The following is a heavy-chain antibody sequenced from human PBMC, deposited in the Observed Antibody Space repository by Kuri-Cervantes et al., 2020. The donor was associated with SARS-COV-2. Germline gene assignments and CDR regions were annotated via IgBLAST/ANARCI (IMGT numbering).Heavy chain of an antibody. V-gene: IGHV3-11*06. D-gene: IGHD3-10*01. J-gene: IGHJ6*02. CDR2: ISSSSSYT. Sequence: GESLKISCAASGFTFSDYYMSWIRQAPGKGLEWVSYISSSSSYTNYADSVKGRFTISRDNAKNSLYLQMNSLRAEDTAVYYCARTNRGRYYCYYGMDVWGQGTTVTVSS. CDR1: GFTFSDYY. CDR3: ARTNRGRYYCYYGMDV.